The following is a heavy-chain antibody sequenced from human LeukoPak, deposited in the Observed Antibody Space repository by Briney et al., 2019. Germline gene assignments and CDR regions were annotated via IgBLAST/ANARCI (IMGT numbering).Heavy chain of an antibody. V-gene: IGHV3-23*01. J-gene: IGHJ4*02. CDR1: GFTFSSYA. Sequence: GGSLRLSCAASGFTFSSYAMSWVRQAPGKGLEWVSAISGSGGSTYYADSVKGRFTISRDNSKNTLYLQMNSLRAEDTAVYYCAKDGGYDFWSGYCPDYWGQGTLVTVSS. CDR3: AKDGGYDFWSGYCPDY. CDR2: ISGSGGST. D-gene: IGHD3-3*01.